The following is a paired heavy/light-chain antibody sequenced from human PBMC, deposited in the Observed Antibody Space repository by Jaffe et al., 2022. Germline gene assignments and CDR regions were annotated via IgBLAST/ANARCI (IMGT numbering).Heavy chain of an antibody. CDR2: INHSGST. D-gene: IGHD3-9*01. CDR1: GGSFSGYY. CDR3: ARVPVLRYFDWLKKRDAFDI. Sequence: QVQLQQWGAGLLKPSETLSLTCAVYGGSFSGYYWSWIRQPPGKGLEWIGEINHSGSTNYNPSLKSRVTISVDTSKNQFSLKLSSVTAADTAVYYCARVPVLRYFDWLKKRDAFDIWGQGTMVTVSS. J-gene: IGHJ3*02. V-gene: IGHV4-34*01.
Light chain of an antibody. V-gene: IGLV1-47*01. CDR3: AAWDDSLSVHVV. CDR2: RNN. CDR1: SSNIGSNY. J-gene: IGLJ2*01. Sequence: QSVLTQPPSASGTPGQRVTISCSGSSSNIGSNYVYWYQQLPGTAPKLLIYRNNQRPSGVPDRFSGSKSGTSASLAISGLRSEDEADYYCAAWDDSLSVHVVFGGGTKLTVL.